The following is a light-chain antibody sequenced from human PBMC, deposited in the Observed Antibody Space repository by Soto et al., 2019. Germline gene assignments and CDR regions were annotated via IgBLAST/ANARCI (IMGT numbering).Light chain of an antibody. J-gene: IGKJ5*01. CDR1: QSLLHSNGYNY. CDR2: LGS. V-gene: IGKV2-28*01. Sequence: ETVMTQLPLSLSVTPGEPASISCRSSQSLLHSNGYNYLDWYLQKPGQSPQLLIYLGSNRASGVPDRFSGSGSGTDFTLKISRVEAEDVGVYYCMQALQTPITFGQGTRLQI. CDR3: MQALQTPIT.